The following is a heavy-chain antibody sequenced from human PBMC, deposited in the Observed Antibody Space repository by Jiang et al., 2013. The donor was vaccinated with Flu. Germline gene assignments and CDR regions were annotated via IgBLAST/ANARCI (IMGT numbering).Heavy chain of an antibody. V-gene: IGHV3-11*06. J-gene: IGHJ3*01. Sequence: TFSDYYMNWIRQAPGKGLEWVSYISSSSGYTNYAVSVKGRFTISRDNAKNSLYLQMNSLRAEDTAVYYCARASYRDAIFGVVTIQPGPDAFDVWGQGTMVTVSS. CDR2: ISSSSGYT. CDR1: TFSDYY. CDR3: ARASYRDAIFGVVTIQPGPDAFDV. D-gene: IGHD3-3*01.